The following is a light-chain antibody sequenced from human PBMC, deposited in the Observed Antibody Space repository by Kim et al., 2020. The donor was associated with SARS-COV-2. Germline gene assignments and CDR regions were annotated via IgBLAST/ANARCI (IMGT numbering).Light chain of an antibody. Sequence: DLQMTQSPSPLSASVGDRVTISCRASQSISTSLGWYQQKPGKASKLLIYDASSLKSGVPSRFSGGASGTEFTLTISSVQPDDFATYSCHQYSSLLYIFGKGTKL. V-gene: IGKV1-5*01. CDR1: QSISTS. CDR2: DAS. CDR3: HQYSSLLYI. J-gene: IGKJ2*01.